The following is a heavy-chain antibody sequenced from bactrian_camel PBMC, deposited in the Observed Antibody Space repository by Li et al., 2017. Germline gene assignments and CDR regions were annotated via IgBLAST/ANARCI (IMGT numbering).Heavy chain of an antibody. CDR1: GFTFSSYY. Sequence: VQLVESGGGLVQPGRSLRLSCAGSGFTFSSYYMTWVRQAPGKGLEWVSSFYTDGSGPYYAESVKGRLTMSSDKATNTVYLQVNSLKSEDTALYYCAMASGGWFGFWDYWGQGTQVTVS. CDR3: AMASGGWFGFWDY. CDR2: FYTDGSGP. D-gene: IGHD3*01. J-gene: IGHJ4*01. V-gene: IGHV3-2*01.